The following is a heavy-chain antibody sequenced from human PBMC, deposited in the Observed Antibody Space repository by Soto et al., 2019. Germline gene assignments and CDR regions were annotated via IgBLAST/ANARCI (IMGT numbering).Heavy chain of an antibody. CDR2: INPYNGNT. Sequence: ASVKVSCKASGYTFTSYAMHWVRQAPGQRLEWMGWINPYNGNTKYSQKLQDRVTMTTDTSTNTAYMEVRSLTSDDTAMYYCARDGPGGSLDYWGQGTLVTVSS. CDR1: GYTFTSYA. J-gene: IGHJ4*02. V-gene: IGHV1-3*01. CDR3: ARDGPGGSLDY. D-gene: IGHD2-8*02.